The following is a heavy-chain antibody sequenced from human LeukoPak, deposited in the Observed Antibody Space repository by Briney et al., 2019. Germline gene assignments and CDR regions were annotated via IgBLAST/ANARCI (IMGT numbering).Heavy chain of an antibody. J-gene: IGHJ6*02. V-gene: IGHV3-48*03. CDR2: ISSSGSTI. Sequence: SGGSLRLSRAASGFTFSSYEMNWVRQAPGKGLEWVSYISSSGSTIYYADSVRGRFTISRDNAKNSLYLQMNSLRAEDTAVYYCARDGSRVTARTFYYYYGMDVWGQGTTVTVSS. D-gene: IGHD2-21*02. CDR3: ARDGSRVTARTFYYYYGMDV. CDR1: GFTFSSYE.